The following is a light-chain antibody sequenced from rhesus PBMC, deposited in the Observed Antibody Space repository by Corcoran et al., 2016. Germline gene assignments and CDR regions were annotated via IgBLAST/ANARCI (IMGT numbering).Light chain of an antibody. CDR2: AAS. CDR1: QGISNW. V-gene: IGKV1-33*02. J-gene: IGKJ1*01. Sequence: DIQMTQSPSSLSASVGDRVTITCQASQGISNWLAWYQQKPGKDHKLLIYAASSLQSGVPARFSGSGTGREFTLTISSLQPEDFATYYGQQHNTNPWTFGQGTKVEIK. CDR3: QQHNTNPWT.